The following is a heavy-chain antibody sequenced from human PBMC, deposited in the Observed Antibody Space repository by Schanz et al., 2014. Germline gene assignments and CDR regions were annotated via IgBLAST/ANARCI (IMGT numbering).Heavy chain of an antibody. CDR2: ISSGGGTT. D-gene: IGHD6-13*01. Sequence: VQLVESGGGVVQPGRSRRLSCAASGFTFSAYAMTWVRRAPGKGLEWVAGISSGGGTTFYADSVKGRFSISRDNSKNTVYMQMSSLRADDSAVYYCAKPFRSSWYPDAFDIWGQGTMXTVSS. J-gene: IGHJ3*02. CDR1: GFTFSAYA. V-gene: IGHV3-23*04. CDR3: AKPFRSSWYPDAFDI.